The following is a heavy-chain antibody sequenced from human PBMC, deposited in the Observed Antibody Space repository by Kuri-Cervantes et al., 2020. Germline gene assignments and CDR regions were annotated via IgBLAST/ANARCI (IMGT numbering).Heavy chain of an antibody. D-gene: IGHD3-10*01. CDR2: IYHSGSA. V-gene: IGHV4-38-2*01. J-gene: IGHJ4*02. Sequence: SETLSLTCAVSGGSISSGYYWGWIRQPPGKGLEWIGNIYHSGSAYYNPSLKSRVTISVDTSKNQFSLKLSSVTAADTAVYYCARLRFGDLLSFDSWGQGTLVTVSS. CDR3: ARLRFGDLLSFDS. CDR1: GGSISSGYY.